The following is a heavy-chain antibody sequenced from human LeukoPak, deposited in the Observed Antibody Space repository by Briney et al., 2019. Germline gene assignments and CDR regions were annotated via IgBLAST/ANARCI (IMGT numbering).Heavy chain of an antibody. J-gene: IGHJ4*02. Sequence: PGGSLRLSCAASGFTFSSYEMNWVRQAPGKGLEWVLYIIISGGTIYYADSVKSRFTISRDNAQNSLYLQMNSLRAEDTAVYYCARAEWYSSGWSRGWGQGTLVTVSS. CDR2: IIISGGTI. V-gene: IGHV3-48*03. D-gene: IGHD6-19*01. CDR1: GFTFSSYE. CDR3: ARAEWYSSGWSRG.